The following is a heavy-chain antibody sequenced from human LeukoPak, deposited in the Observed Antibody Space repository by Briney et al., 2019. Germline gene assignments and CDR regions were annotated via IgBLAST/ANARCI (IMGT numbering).Heavy chain of an antibody. Sequence: GESLKISCKGFGFEFTTYWIAWVRQMPGKGLEWMGNINPVNSETTYSPSFQGLVTMSVDKSISTAYLQLSSLKASDTAMYFCARHWSAAWFGYWGQGSPVTVSS. V-gene: IGHV5-51*01. J-gene: IGHJ4*03. CDR3: ARHWSAAWFGY. CDR1: GFEFTTYW. CDR2: INPVNSET. D-gene: IGHD3-3*01.